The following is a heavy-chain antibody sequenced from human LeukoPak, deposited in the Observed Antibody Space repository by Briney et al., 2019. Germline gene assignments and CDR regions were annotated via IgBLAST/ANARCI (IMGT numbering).Heavy chain of an antibody. CDR2: IKKKGDGGTT. D-gene: IGHD3-10*01. J-gene: IGHJ4*02. Sequence: GGSLRLSCSASGFPFSDDWMSWVLQAPGKGLEWVGRIKKKGDGGTTDYAAPVKGRFTISRDDSKNMLYLEMNNLKIEDTAVYYCTTVTMVRDYDYWGQGTPVTVSS. V-gene: IGHV3-15*01. CDR3: TTVTMVRDYDY. CDR1: GFPFSDDW.